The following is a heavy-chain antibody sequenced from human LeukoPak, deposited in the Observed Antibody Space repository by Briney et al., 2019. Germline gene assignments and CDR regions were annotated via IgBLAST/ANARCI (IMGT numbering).Heavy chain of an antibody. CDR3: ARVGTPMVTIVAPYYMDV. J-gene: IGHJ6*03. CDR2: ISSSGSTI. V-gene: IGHV3-48*03. D-gene: IGHD5-18*01. Sequence: PGGSLRLSCAASGFTFSSYEMNWVRQAPGKGLEWVSYISSSGSTIYYADSVKGRFTISKDSSKNTLDLQMNSLRTEDTAVYYCARVGTPMVTIVAPYYMDVWGKGTTVTVSS. CDR1: GFTFSSYE.